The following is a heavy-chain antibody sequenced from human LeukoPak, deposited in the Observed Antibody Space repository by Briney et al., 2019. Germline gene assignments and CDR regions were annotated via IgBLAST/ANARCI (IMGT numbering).Heavy chain of an antibody. CDR3: GSGYYTGTGHYFDY. Sequence: SETLSLTCTVSGGSISSSSYHWGWIRQPPGKGLEWIGSIYYSGSTYYNPSLKSRVTISVDTSKNQFSLKLSSVTAADTAVYYCGSGYYTGTGHYFDYWGQGTLVTVSS. J-gene: IGHJ4*02. V-gene: IGHV4-39*07. CDR1: GGSISSSSYH. CDR2: IYYSGST. D-gene: IGHD3-3*01.